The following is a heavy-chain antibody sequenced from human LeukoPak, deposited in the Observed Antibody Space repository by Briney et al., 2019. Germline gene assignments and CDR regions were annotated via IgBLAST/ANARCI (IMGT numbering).Heavy chain of an antibody. CDR1: EYIFTGYY. J-gene: IGHJ4*02. D-gene: IGHD2-2*01. V-gene: IGHV3-33*01. CDR3: ARESRICSSTNCYFDY. Sequence: SCKASEYIFTGYYLYWVRQAPGQGVEWVAVIWYDGSKKDYADSVKGRFTISRDSSKNTLYLQMNSLRAEDTAVYYCARESRICSSTNCYFDYWGQGTLVTVSS. CDR2: IWYDGSKK.